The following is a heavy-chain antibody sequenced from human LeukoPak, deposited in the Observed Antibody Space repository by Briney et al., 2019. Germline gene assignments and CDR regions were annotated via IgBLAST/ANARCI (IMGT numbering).Heavy chain of an antibody. D-gene: IGHD4-17*01. J-gene: IGHJ5*02. CDR3: ARGVPMTTVTTTSYNWFDP. CDR1: GYTFTGYY. V-gene: IGHV1-2*02. CDR2: INPNSGGT. Sequence: GASVKVSCKASGYTFTGYYMHWVRQAPGQGLEWMGWINPNSGGTNYAQKFQGRVTMTRDTSISTAYMELSRLRSDDTAVYYCARGVPMTTVTTTSYNWFDPWGQGTLVTVSS.